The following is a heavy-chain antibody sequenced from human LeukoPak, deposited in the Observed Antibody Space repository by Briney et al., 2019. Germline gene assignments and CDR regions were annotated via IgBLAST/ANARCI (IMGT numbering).Heavy chain of an antibody. Sequence: GGSLRLSCAASGFTFSSYAMHWVRQAPGKGLEWVAVISYDGSNKYYADSVKGRFTISRDNSKSTLYLQMNSLRAEDTAVYYCARAVSTVIESDPFDIWGQGTMVTVSS. CDR1: GFTFSSYA. CDR3: ARAVSTVIESDPFDI. D-gene: IGHD4-17*01. V-gene: IGHV3-30-3*01. J-gene: IGHJ3*02. CDR2: ISYDGSNK.